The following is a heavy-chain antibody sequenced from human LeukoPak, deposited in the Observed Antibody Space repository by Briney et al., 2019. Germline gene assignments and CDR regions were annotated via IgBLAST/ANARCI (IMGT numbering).Heavy chain of an antibody. CDR1: GFTFSTHG. V-gene: IGHV3-33*06. CDR3: AKRKGGHGSGSFDY. D-gene: IGHD3-10*01. CDR2: LWYDGSNK. Sequence: GGSLRLSCAASGFTFSTHGMHWVRQAPGKGLEWVAVLWYDGSNKYYADSVKGRFTISRDNPKNTLYLQMNSLRVEDTAVYYCAKRKGGHGSGSFDYWGQGTVVTVSS. J-gene: IGHJ4*02.